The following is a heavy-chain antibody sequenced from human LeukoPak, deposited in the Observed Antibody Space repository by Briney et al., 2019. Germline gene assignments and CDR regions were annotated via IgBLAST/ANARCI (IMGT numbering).Heavy chain of an antibody. CDR1: GFAFSNAW. J-gene: IGHJ4*02. Sequence: GGSLRLSCAASGFAFSNAWMSWVRQAPGKGLEWIGRIKSKTDGGTTNYTAPVKGRFTISRDDSKNTLYLQMNSLKTEDTAVYYCTTAGYFKWELFDYWGQGTLVSVSS. V-gene: IGHV3-15*01. CDR2: IKSKTDGGTT. D-gene: IGHD1-26*01. CDR3: TTAGYFKWELFDY.